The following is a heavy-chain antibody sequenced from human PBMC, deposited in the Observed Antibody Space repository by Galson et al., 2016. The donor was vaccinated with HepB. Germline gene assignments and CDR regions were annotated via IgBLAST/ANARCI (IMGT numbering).Heavy chain of an antibody. Sequence: SLRLSCAASGFDFSDFYMNWIRQAPGKGLDWVGFIRSKIYGGTTEYAASVKGRFTISKDDSKSIAYLQMNSLKTEDTAVYYCTRCSGGSCYGEGFDYWGQGTLVTVSS. D-gene: IGHD2-15*01. CDR3: TRCSGGSCYGEGFDY. CDR2: IRSKIYGGTT. CDR1: GFDFSDFY. V-gene: IGHV3-49*03. J-gene: IGHJ4*02.